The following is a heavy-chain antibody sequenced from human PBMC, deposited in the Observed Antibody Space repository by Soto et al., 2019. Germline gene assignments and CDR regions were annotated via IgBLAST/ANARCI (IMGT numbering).Heavy chain of an antibody. Sequence: SLRLSCAASGFTFDDYAMHWGRQAPGKGLEWVSGISWNSASMDYADSVKDRFSISRDNAENSLYLQMNILKIEDTAFYYCARSFSDSYYDLDFWGQGTLVTVSS. J-gene: IGHJ4*02. V-gene: IGHV3-9*01. CDR2: ISWNSASM. CDR1: GFTFDDYA. CDR3: ARSFSDSYYDLDF. D-gene: IGHD1-26*01.